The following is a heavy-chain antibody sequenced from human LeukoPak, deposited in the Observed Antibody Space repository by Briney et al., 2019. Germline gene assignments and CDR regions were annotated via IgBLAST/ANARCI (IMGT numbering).Heavy chain of an antibody. CDR3: ARGGPNPSGWHLDN. CDR1: GYTFTHYA. Sequence: ASVKVSCKASGYTFTHYALHWVRQAPGLRLQWMGCIDGDSGKTQYSPNFQGRITITRDTFANTAYIEVRSLRSEDTAVYYCARGGPNPSGWHLDNWGQGTLVTVSS. D-gene: IGHD6-19*01. CDR2: IDGDSGKT. J-gene: IGHJ4*02. V-gene: IGHV1-3*01.